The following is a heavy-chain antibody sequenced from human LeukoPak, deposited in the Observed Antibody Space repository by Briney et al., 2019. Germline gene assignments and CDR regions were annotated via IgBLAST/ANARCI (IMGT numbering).Heavy chain of an antibody. CDR3: AGAEDIVVVGVLYFDY. CDR2: INWNGGST. J-gene: IGHJ4*02. D-gene: IGHD2-2*01. Sequence: PGGSLRLSCAASGFTFDDYGMSWVRHAPGKGLEWVSGINWNGGSTGYADSVKGRFTISRDNAKNSLYLQMNSLRAEDTAVYYCAGAEDIVVVGVLYFDYWGQGTLVTVSS. CDR1: GFTFDDYG. V-gene: IGHV3-20*04.